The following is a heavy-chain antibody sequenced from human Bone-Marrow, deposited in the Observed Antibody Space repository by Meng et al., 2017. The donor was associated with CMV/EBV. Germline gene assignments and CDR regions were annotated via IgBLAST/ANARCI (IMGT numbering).Heavy chain of an antibody. Sequence: GGSLRPSCAASGFAFDDYAMHWVRPAPGKGLEWVSGISWNSGSIGDADSVKGRFTISRDNSKNTLFLHMNSLRAEDTAVYYCARKRGIAARPGYFDYWGQGTLVTVSS. J-gene: IGHJ4*02. CDR3: ARKRGIAARPGYFDY. V-gene: IGHV3-9*01. CDR2: ISWNSGSI. D-gene: IGHD6-6*01. CDR1: GFAFDDYA.